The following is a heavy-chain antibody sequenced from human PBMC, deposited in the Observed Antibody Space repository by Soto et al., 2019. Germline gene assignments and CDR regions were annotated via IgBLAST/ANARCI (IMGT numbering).Heavy chain of an antibody. Sequence: ASVKVSCKAAGYTFTIYYMHWVRQAPGQGLEWMGWMNPNSGNTGYAQKFQGRVTMTRNTSISTAYMELSSLRSEDKAVYYCARGPSGSYCYYGMDVWGQGTTVTVSS. V-gene: IGHV1-8*02. CDR3: ARGPSGSYCYYGMDV. D-gene: IGHD1-26*01. CDR2: MNPNSGNT. CDR1: GYTFTIYY. J-gene: IGHJ6*02.